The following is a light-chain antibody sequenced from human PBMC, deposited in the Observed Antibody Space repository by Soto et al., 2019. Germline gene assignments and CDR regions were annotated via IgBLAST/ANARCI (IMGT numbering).Light chain of an antibody. J-gene: IGKJ2*01. Sequence: DVVMTQSPLSLPVTLGQPASISCRSSQSLVYSDGNAYLNWFHQRPGQSPRRLIYKVSYRDSGGPDRFSGSGSGTDFTLKISRGEAEDVGVAYCMQGTHWPPYTFGQGTKLEIK. V-gene: IGKV2-30*01. CDR3: MQGTHWPPYT. CDR1: QSLVYSDGNAY. CDR2: KVS.